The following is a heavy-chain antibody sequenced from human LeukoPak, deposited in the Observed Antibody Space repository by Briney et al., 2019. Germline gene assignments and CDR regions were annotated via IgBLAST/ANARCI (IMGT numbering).Heavy chain of an antibody. Sequence: PSETLSLTCTVSGGSISSYYWSWIRQPPGKGLEWIGYIHYSGSTNYNPSLKSRVSISTDTSKNQFSLKLSSVTAADTAVYYCARTTEAHSWRTRYYDYYMDVWGKGTTVTVSS. J-gene: IGHJ6*03. CDR1: GGSISSYY. CDR3: ARTTEAHSWRTRYYDYYMDV. D-gene: IGHD6-13*01. CDR2: IHYSGST. V-gene: IGHV4-59*01.